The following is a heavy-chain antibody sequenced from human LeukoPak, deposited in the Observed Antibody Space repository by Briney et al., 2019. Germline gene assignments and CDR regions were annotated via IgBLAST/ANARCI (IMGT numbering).Heavy chain of an antibody. Sequence: GGSLRLSCAASGFSFSSYWMNWVRQAPGKGLEWVANIKQDGSEKYYVGSVKGRFTISRDNAKNSLYLQMNSLRAEDTAVYYCARDGAPFDFWGQGTLVIVSS. CDR2: IKQDGSEK. J-gene: IGHJ4*02. V-gene: IGHV3-7*04. CDR3: ARDGAPFDF. CDR1: GFSFSSYW. D-gene: IGHD3-16*01.